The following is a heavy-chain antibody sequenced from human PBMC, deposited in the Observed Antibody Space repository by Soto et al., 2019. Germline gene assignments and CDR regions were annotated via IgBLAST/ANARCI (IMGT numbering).Heavy chain of an antibody. D-gene: IGHD6-19*01. V-gene: IGHV4-59*01. Sequence: SETLSLTCTVSGGSISSYYWSWIRQPPGKGLEWIGYIYYSGSTNYNPPLKSRVTISVDTSKNQFSLKLSSVTAADTAVYYCATMYSSGWYGTDWFDPWGQGTLVTVSS. CDR1: GGSISSYY. CDR3: ATMYSSGWYGTDWFDP. J-gene: IGHJ5*02. CDR2: IYYSGST.